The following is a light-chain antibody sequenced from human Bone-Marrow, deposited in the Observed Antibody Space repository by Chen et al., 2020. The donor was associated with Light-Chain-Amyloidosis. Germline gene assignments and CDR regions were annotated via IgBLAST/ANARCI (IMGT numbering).Light chain of an antibody. CDR3: QVWDRSSDRPV. J-gene: IGLJ3*02. V-gene: IGLV2-18*01. CDR2: EVT. Sequence: QSALTQPPSVSGSPGQSVTITCTGTSGDIGRYNRVSWYQQTPGTVPKLVIYEVTRRPSGVPDRFSGSKSGNTATLTISRVEAGDEADYYCQVWDRSSDRPVFGGGTKLTVL. CDR1: SGDIGRYNR.